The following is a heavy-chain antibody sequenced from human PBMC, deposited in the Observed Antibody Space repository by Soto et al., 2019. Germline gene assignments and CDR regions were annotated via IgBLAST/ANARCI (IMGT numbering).Heavy chain of an antibody. D-gene: IGHD3-16*01. V-gene: IGHV3-74*01. CDR2: INFDESTT. Sequence: EVQLVESGGGLVQPGGSLRLSCAASGFTFSNYWMHWVRQAPGKGLVWVSRINFDESTTTYADYVQGRFTISRDNAKNTLYLQRNSLRAEDTAIYYCVTGGRKAGHVYHFDDWGQGALVTVSS. CDR1: GFTFSNYW. J-gene: IGHJ4*02. CDR3: VTGGRKAGHVYHFDD.